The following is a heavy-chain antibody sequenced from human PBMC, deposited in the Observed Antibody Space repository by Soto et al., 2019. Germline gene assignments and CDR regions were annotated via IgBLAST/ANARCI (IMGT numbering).Heavy chain of an antibody. CDR2: MNPNSGNT. CDR1: GYTFTSYD. CDR3: ARGKIDIVATLTDYGIDY. D-gene: IGHD5-12*01. Sequence: ASVKVSCKASGYTFTSYDINWVRQATGQGLEWMGWMNPNSGNTGYAQKFQGRVTMTRNTSISTAYMELSSLRSEDTAVYYCARGKIDIVATLTDYGIDYSVQATLVSVSS. J-gene: IGHJ4*02. V-gene: IGHV1-8*01.